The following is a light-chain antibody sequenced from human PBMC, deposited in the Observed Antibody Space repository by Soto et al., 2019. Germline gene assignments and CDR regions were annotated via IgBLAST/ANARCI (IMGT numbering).Light chain of an antibody. CDR2: GAS. J-gene: IGKJ1*01. CDR3: QQYNNWPPWT. CDR1: QSVSNN. Sequence: DIVMTQSPATLSVSPGDRATISCRASQSVSNNFAWYQQKPGQAPRLLIYGASTRATGIPARFSGSGSGTEFTLTISILQSEDVAFYYCQQYNNWPPWTFGQGTKVEIK. V-gene: IGKV3-15*01.